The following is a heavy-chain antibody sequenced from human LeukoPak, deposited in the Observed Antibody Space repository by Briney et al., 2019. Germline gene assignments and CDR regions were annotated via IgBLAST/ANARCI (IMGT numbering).Heavy chain of an antibody. V-gene: IGHV4-30-4*01. J-gene: IGHJ6*02. CDR2: IYYSGST. D-gene: IGHD5-18*01. CDR3: AREAMSGYYYYYGMDV. Sequence: SAPLSLTCTVSGGSISSGDYYWSWIRQPPGKGLEWIGYIYYSGSTYYNPSLKSRVTISVDTSKYQFSLKLSSVTAADTAVYYCAREAMSGYYYYYGMDVWGQGTTVTVSS. CDR1: GGSISSGDYY.